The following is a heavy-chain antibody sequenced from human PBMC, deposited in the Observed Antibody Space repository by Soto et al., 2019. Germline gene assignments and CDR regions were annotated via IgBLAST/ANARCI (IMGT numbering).Heavy chain of an antibody. CDR2: IFYGGHT. CDR3: ARSRQYSSGWNGGFDY. J-gene: IGHJ4*02. CDR1: GDFLTTYY. V-gene: IGHV4-59*01. Sequence: PSETLSLTXDVSGDFLTTYYWNWIRQSPGKGLEWIGYIFYGGHTNYNPSLRGRATISVDTSKNQFSLKLSSVTAADTAVYYCARSRQYSSGWNGGFDYWGQGTLVTVSS. D-gene: IGHD6-19*01.